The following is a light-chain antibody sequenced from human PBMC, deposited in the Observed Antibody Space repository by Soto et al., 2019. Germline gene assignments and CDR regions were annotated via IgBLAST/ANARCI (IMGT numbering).Light chain of an antibody. V-gene: IGKV1-39*01. J-gene: IGKJ1*01. CDR2: AAS. Sequence: DIQMTQSPSSLSASVADRVIITCRASQSISNHLNWYQQKPGKAPKLLIFAASSLQSGVPSRFSGSRSGPDFTLTISSLQPEDFATYYCQQSHSSPPTFGQGAKVDIK. CDR3: QQSHSSPPT. CDR1: QSISNH.